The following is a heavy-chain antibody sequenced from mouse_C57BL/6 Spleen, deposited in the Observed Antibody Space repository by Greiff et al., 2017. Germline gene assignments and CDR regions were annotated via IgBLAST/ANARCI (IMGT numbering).Heavy chain of an antibody. Sequence: VQLQQSGPELVKPGASVKISCKASGYAFSSSWMNWVKQRPGKGLEWIGRIYPGAGDTNYNGKFKGKATLTADKSSSTAYMQLSSLTSEDSAVYFCARGNYYGSSRYFDVWGTGTTVTVSS. D-gene: IGHD1-1*01. J-gene: IGHJ1*03. CDR1: GYAFSSSW. CDR3: ARGNYYGSSRYFDV. V-gene: IGHV1-82*01. CDR2: IYPGAGDT.